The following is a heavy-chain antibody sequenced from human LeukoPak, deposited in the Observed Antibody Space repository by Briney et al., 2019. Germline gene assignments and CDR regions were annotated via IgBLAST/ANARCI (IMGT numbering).Heavy chain of an antibody. CDR1: GGSISNFY. CDR2: IYYSGST. V-gene: IGHV4-59*08. CDR3: ARQGFSVGSNYYFAFDI. Sequence: SETLSLTCTVSGGSISNFYWSWIRQPPEKGLEWIGYIYYSGSTNYNPSLKSRVTMSVDTSKNQFSLKLNSVTAADTAVYYCARQGFSVGSNYYFAFDIWGRGTMVTVSS. J-gene: IGHJ3*02. D-gene: IGHD2-21*01.